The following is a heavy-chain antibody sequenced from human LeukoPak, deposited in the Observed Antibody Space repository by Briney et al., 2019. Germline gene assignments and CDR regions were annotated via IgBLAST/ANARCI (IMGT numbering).Heavy chain of an antibody. CDR2: INHSGST. Sequence: GSLRLSCAASGFTFSTYTMNWVRQPPGKGLEWIGEINHSGSTNYNPSLKSRVTISVDTSKNQFSLKLSSVTAADTAVYYCARGWRGYCSGGSCYGNWFDPWGQGTLVTVSS. J-gene: IGHJ5*02. CDR3: ARGWRGYCSGGSCYGNWFDP. D-gene: IGHD2-15*01. V-gene: IGHV4-34*01. CDR1: GFTFSTYT.